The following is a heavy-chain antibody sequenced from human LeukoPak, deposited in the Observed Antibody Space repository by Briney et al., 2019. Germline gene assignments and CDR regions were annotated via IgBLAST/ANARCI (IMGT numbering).Heavy chain of an antibody. J-gene: IGHJ5*02. CDR3: ARDAHNGYEFHDWFDP. CDR2: INSNSGGT. D-gene: IGHD5-12*01. CDR1: GYTFTDYY. V-gene: IGHV1-2*02. Sequence: ASVKVSCKASGYTFTDYYIHWVRQAPGQGLEWMGWINSNSGGTKYAQKFQGRVTMTTDTSISTAYMEMSRLTSDDTAVYYCARDAHNGYEFHDWFDPWGQGALVTVSS.